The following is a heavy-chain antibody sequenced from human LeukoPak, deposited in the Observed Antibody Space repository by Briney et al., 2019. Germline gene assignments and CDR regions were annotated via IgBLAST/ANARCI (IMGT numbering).Heavy chain of an antibody. V-gene: IGHV3-23*01. CDR1: GFTFSTYW. D-gene: IGHD3-10*01. CDR3: AKDLYYGSGSKFDD. J-gene: IGHJ4*02. Sequence: GSLRLSCAASGFTFSTYWMHWVRQAPGKGLEWVSFISGSGTSTYYADSVKGRFTISRDNSKNTLSLQMNSLRVEDTAVYYCAKDLYYGSGSKFDDWGQGTLVTVSS. CDR2: ISGSGTST.